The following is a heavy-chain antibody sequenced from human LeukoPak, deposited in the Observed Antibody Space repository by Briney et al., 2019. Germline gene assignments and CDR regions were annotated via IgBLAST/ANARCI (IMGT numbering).Heavy chain of an antibody. J-gene: IGHJ3*02. CDR3: ARDLSLYDILTGYSGRYAFDI. CDR1: GFMFSDYW. Sequence: GGSLRLSCAACGFMFSDYWMTWVRQAPGKGLEWVSSISSSSRYIYYADSVKGRFTISRDNAKNSLYLQMNSLRAEDTAVYYCARDLSLYDILTGYSGRYAFDIWGQGTMVTVSS. CDR2: ISSSSRYI. D-gene: IGHD3-9*01. V-gene: IGHV3-21*01.